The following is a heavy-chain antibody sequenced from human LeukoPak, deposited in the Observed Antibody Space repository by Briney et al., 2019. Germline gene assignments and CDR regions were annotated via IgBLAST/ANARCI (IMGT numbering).Heavy chain of an antibody. CDR1: GFTFSSYW. Sequence: GGSLGLSCAASGFTFSSYWMSWVRQAPGKGREGVANIKQDGSEKYYVDSVKGRFIISRDNAKNSLYLQMNSLRAEDTAVYYCAKGAFRDQVQGYYYMDVWGKGTTVTVSS. V-gene: IGHV3-7*01. J-gene: IGHJ6*03. CDR2: IKQDGSEK. CDR3: AKGAFRDQVQGYYYMDV. D-gene: IGHD3-10*01.